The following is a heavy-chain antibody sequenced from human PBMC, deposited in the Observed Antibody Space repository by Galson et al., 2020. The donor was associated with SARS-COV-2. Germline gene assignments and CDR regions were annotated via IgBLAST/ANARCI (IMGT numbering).Heavy chain of an antibody. Sequence: GGSLRLSCAASGFTFSSYEMNWVRQAPGKGLEWVSYISSSGSTIYYADSVKGRFTISRDNAKNSLYLQMNSLRAEDTAVYYCARQFPGSGCRSFDNWGPGTLVFGSA. V-gene: IGHV3-48*03. D-gene: IGHD3-10*01. J-gene: IGHJ4*02. CDR2: ISSSGSTI. CDR1: GFTFSSYE. CDR3: ARQFPGSGCRSFDN.